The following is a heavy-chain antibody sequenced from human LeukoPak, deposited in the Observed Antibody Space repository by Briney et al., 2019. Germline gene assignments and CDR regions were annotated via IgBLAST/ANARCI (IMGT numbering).Heavy chain of an antibody. Sequence: SETLSLTCTVSGGSISSYYWSWIRQPPGKGLEWIGYIYYSGSTNYNPSLKSRVTTSVDTSKNQFSLKLSSVTAADTAVYYCASVDTAMVTGYYYGMDVWGQGTTVTVSS. D-gene: IGHD5-18*01. J-gene: IGHJ6*02. CDR3: ASVDTAMVTGYYYGMDV. CDR1: GGSISSYY. V-gene: IGHV4-59*01. CDR2: IYYSGST.